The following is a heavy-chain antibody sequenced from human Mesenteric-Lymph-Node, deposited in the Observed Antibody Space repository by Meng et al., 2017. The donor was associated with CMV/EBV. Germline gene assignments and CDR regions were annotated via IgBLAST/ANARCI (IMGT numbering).Heavy chain of an antibody. CDR3: AKRYDAGSYYKGGPYDY. D-gene: IGHD3-10*01. V-gene: IGHV3-23*03. CDR2: IYSGGSST. CDR1: GFTFSSYA. J-gene: IGHJ4*02. Sequence: GESLKISCAASGFTFSSYAMSWVRQAPGKGLGWVSVIYSGGSSTYYADSVKGRFTISRDNSKNTLYLQMNSLRAEDTAVYYCAKRYDAGSYYKGGPYDYWGQGTLVTVSS.